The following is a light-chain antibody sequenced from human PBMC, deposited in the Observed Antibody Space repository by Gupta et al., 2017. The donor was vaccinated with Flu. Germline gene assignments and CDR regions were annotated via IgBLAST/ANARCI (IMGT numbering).Light chain of an antibody. CDR3: QSADNSGTYVV. Sequence: SYELTQPPSVSVSPGQTATISCSGDSLSTQYTYWYQQKPGRAPLLVIFKDTERPSGIPERFSGSNSGTVVTLTIRGVQAEDEAAYFCQSADNSGTYVVVGGGTKLTV. CDR2: KDT. J-gene: IGLJ3*02. V-gene: IGLV3-25*03. CDR1: SLSTQY.